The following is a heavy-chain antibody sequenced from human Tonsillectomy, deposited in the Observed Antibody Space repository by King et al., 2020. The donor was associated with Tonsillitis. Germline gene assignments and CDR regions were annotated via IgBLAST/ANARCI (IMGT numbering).Heavy chain of an antibody. CDR2: IWFDESNK. CDR1: GFTFSSYG. Sequence: VQLVESGGGVVQPGRSLRLSCAASGFTFSSYGMHWVRQAPGKGLEWVAVIWFDESNKYYADPVKGRFTISRDNSKNMLYLQMNSLRAEDTAVYYCATTPPYYYGSGVIEYWGQGTLVTVSS. D-gene: IGHD3-10*01. V-gene: IGHV3-33*01. CDR3: ATTPPYYYGSGVIEY. J-gene: IGHJ4*02.